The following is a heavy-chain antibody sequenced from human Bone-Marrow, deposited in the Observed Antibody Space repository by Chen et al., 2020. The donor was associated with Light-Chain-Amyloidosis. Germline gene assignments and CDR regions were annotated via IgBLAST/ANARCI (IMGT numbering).Heavy chain of an antibody. CDR3: AKDMKREGYTYNPSDY. CDR1: GFTFSSYA. J-gene: IGHJ4*02. CDR2: ISGSGGNT. D-gene: IGHD5-18*01. V-gene: IGHV3-23*01. Sequence: EVQLLGSGGGLVQPGGSLRLSCAASGFTFSSYAMPWVRQAPGKGLEWVSGISGSGGNTYYTDSVKGRFTLSRDNSKNTLYLQMSSLRAEDTAIYYCAKDMKREGYTYNPSDYWGQGTLVTVSS.